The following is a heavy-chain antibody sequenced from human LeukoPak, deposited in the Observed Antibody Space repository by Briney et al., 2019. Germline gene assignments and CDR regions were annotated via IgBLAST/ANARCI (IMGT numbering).Heavy chain of an antibody. V-gene: IGHV1-46*01. J-gene: IGHJ5*02. Sequence: ASVKVSCKASGYTFTSFHMHWVRQAPGQGLEWMGIIDPSGGSTSYAHNFKGRLTMTSDTSTSTVYMDLSSLRSDDTAVYYCARDHYPFAAADPSWFDPWGQGTLVTVFS. CDR1: GYTFTSFH. D-gene: IGHD6-13*01. CDR2: IDPSGGST. CDR3: ARDHYPFAAADPSWFDP.